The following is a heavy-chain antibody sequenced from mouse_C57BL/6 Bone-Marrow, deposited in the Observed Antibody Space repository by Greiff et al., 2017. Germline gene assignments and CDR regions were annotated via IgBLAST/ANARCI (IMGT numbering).Heavy chain of an antibody. J-gene: IGHJ3*01. V-gene: IGHV2-2*01. Sequence: VQVVESGPGLVQPSQSLSITCTVSGFSLTSYGVHWVRQSPGKGLEWLGVIWSGGSTDYNAAFISRLSISKDNSKSQVFFKMNSLQADDTAIYYCARREGLRREFAYWGQGTLVTVSA. D-gene: IGHD2-4*01. CDR2: IWSGGST. CDR3: ARREGLRREFAY. CDR1: GFSLTSYG.